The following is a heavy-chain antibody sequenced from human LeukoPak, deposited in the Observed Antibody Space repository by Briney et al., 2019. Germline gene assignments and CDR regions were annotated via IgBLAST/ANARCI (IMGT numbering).Heavy chain of an antibody. Sequence: AGGSLRLSCAASGFTFSSYAMSWVRQAPGKGLEWVSTISGSGGSTYYADSVKGRFTISRDNSKNTLYLQMNSLRAEDTAVYYCAKFGVGATYFGYWGQGTLVTVSS. CDR2: ISGSGGST. V-gene: IGHV3-23*01. CDR1: GFTFSSYA. CDR3: AKFGVGATYFGY. J-gene: IGHJ4*02. D-gene: IGHD1-26*01.